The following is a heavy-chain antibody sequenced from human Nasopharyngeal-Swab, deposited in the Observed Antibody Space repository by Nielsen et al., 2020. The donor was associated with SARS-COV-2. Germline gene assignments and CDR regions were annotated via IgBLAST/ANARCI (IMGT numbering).Heavy chain of an antibody. J-gene: IGHJ3*02. CDR2: MNPNSGNT. V-gene: IGHV1-8*01. CDR1: GYTFTSYD. Sequence: ASVKVSCKASGYTFTSYDINWVRQATGQGLEWMGWMNPNSGNTGYAQKFQGRVTMTRNTSISTAYMELSSLRSEDTAVYYCARFLEWFLGDAFDIWGQGTMVTVSS. CDR3: ARFLEWFLGDAFDI. D-gene: IGHD3-3*01.